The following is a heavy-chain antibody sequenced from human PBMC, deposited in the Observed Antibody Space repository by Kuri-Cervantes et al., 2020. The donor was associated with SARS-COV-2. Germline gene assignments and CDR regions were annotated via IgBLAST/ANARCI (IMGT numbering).Heavy chain of an antibody. CDR2: INPNGGGT. J-gene: IGHJ3*02. D-gene: IGHD4-23*01. CDR1: GYTFTGYY. V-gene: IGHV1-2*06. Sequence: GESLKISCKASGYTFTGYYMHWVRQAPGQGLEWMGRINPNGGGTNYAQKFQGRVTMTRDTSISTAYMELSRLRSDDTAVYYCARDPGGLDAFDIWGQGTMVTVSS. CDR3: ARDPGGLDAFDI.